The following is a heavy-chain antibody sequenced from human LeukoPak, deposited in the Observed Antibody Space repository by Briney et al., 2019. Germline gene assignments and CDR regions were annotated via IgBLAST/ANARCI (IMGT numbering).Heavy chain of an antibody. CDR2: IYTSGST. CDR3: AAWGYSSGWYRY. D-gene: IGHD6-19*01. CDR1: GGSISYFY. Sequence: SETLSLTCTVSGGSISYFYWSWIRQPAGKGLEWIGRIYTSGSTNYNPSLKSRVTMSVDTSKNQFSLKLSSVTAADTAVYYCAAWGYSSGWYRYWGQGTLVTVSS. V-gene: IGHV4-4*07. J-gene: IGHJ4*02.